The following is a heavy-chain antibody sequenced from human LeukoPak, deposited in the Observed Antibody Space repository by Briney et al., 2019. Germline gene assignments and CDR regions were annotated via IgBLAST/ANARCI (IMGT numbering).Heavy chain of an antibody. J-gene: IGHJ4*02. V-gene: IGHV4-34*01. D-gene: IGHD6-19*01. CDR3: ARSLTDYSSGWYFDS. CDR1: GGSFSGYY. Sequence: SETLSLTCAVYGGSFSGYYWSWIRQPPGKGLEWIGSLYYTGTTYYNPSLKSRVTISVDTSKNQFSLNLTSVTAADTAVYYCARSLTDYSSGWYFDSWGQGTLVTVSS. CDR2: LYYTGTT.